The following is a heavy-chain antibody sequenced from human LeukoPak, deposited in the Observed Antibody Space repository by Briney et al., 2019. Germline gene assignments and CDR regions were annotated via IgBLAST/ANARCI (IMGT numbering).Heavy chain of an antibody. J-gene: IGHJ3*02. CDR3: ARAPRGTLTGYDAFDI. D-gene: IGHD1-26*01. CDR1: GGSISSHY. V-gene: IGHV4-59*11. CDR2: IFDIGHT. Sequence: SETLSLTCTVSGGSISSHYWTWIRQFPGKGLEWIGYIFDIGHTYYNPSLKSRVTISVDMSKKQFSLKLRSVTAADTAVYYCARAPRGTLTGYDAFDIWGQGTMVTVSS.